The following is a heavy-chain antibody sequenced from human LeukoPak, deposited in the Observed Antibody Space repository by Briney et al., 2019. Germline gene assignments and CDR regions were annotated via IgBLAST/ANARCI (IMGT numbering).Heavy chain of an antibody. D-gene: IGHD5-18*01. Sequence: SETLSLTCTDSGGSLSSTSYYWGWIRQPPGTGLEWIGSIYYTGSTYYNPSLKSRVTISVDTSKNQFSLKLSSVTAADTAVYYCARRLEDTAMVRDAFDIWGQGTMVTVSS. CDR2: IYYTGST. V-gene: IGHV4-39*01. CDR1: GGSLSSTSYY. J-gene: IGHJ3*02. CDR3: ARRLEDTAMVRDAFDI.